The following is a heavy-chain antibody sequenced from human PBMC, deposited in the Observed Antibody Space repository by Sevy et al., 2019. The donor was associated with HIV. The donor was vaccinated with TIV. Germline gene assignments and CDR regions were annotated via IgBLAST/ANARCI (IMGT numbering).Heavy chain of an antibody. CDR1: GGTFSSYA. V-gene: IGHV1-69*13. Sequence: ASVKVSCKASGGTFSSYAISWVRQAPGQGLEWMGGIIPIFGTANYAQKFQGRDTITADESTSTAYMELSSLRSEDTAVYYCARAADYSSHYYYYYMDVWGKGTTVTVSS. D-gene: IGHD4-4*01. CDR2: IIPIFGTA. J-gene: IGHJ6*03. CDR3: ARAADYSSHYYYYYMDV.